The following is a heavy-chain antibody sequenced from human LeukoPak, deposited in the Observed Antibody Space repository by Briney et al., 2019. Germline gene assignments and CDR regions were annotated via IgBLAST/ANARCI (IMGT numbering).Heavy chain of an antibody. V-gene: IGHV1-2*02. Sequence: GSVKVSCKASGYTFTGYYMHWVRQAPGQGLEWMGWINPNSGGTNYAQKFQGRVTMTRDTSISTAYMELSRLRSDDTAVYYCARDPYCSSTSCYNDYWGQGTLVTVSS. D-gene: IGHD2-2*02. CDR2: INPNSGGT. CDR1: GYTFTGYY. CDR3: ARDPYCSSTSCYNDY. J-gene: IGHJ4*02.